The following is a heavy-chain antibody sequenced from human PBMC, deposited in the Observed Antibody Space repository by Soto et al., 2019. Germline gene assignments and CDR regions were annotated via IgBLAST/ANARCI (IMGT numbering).Heavy chain of an antibody. CDR3: ARVTRSPPPLGTYFDY. V-gene: IGHV4-31*03. CDR1: GGSISSGGYY. CDR2: IYYSGST. J-gene: IGHJ4*02. Sequence: SETLSLTCTVSGGSISSGGYYWSWIRQHPGKGLEWIGYIYYSGSTYYNPSLKSRVTISVDTSKNQFSLKLSSVTAADTAVYYCARVTRSPPPLGTYFDYWGQGTLVTVSS. D-gene: IGHD1-26*01.